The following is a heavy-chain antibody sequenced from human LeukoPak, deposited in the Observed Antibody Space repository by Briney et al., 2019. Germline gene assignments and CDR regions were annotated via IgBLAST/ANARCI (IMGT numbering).Heavy chain of an antibody. D-gene: IGHD3-22*01. CDR2: INPNSGGT. Sequence: ASVKVSCKASGYTFTGYYMHWVRQAPGQGLKWMGWINPNSGGTNYAQKFQGRVTMTRDTSISTAYMELSRLRSDDTAVYYCARVVLSSGYYSLFDYWGQGTLVTVSS. J-gene: IGHJ4*02. CDR1: GYTFTGYY. CDR3: ARVVLSSGYYSLFDY. V-gene: IGHV1-2*02.